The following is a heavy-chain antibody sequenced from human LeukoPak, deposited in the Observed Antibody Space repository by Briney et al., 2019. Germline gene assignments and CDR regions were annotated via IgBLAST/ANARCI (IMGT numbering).Heavy chain of an antibody. CDR1: GFTFNSYW. D-gene: IGHD6-25*01. Sequence: PGGSLRLSCAASGFTFNSYWMSWVRQAPGKGLEWVTNIKQDGSEKYYVDYVKGRFTISRDNAKNSLYLQMNSLRAEDTAVYYCARTNGDNSYSNGVPYYFDYWGQGTLVTVSS. CDR2: IKQDGSEK. J-gene: IGHJ4*02. CDR3: ARTNGDNSYSNGVPYYFDY. V-gene: IGHV3-7*01.